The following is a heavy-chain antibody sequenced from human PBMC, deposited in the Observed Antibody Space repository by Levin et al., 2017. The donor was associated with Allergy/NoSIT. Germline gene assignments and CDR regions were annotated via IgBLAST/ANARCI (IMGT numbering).Heavy chain of an antibody. V-gene: IGHV1-2*02. Sequence: ASVKVSCKASGYTFTGFYFHWVRQAPGQRLEWMAWINSDSGHKSASQNYQGRVTMTRDTSISTAYLELNSLTSADTAIYYCATSYGGTFDFWGQGMLVTVSS. J-gene: IGHJ4*02. D-gene: IGHD5-18*01. CDR1: GYTFTGFY. CDR3: ATSYGGTFDF. CDR2: INSDSGHK.